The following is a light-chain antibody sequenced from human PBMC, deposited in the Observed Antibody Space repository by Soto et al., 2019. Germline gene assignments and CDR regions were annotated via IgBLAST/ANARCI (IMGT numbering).Light chain of an antibody. CDR3: QSYDSSLSGYV. CDR2: EVS. V-gene: IGLV2-8*01. J-gene: IGLJ1*01. CDR1: SSDVGGYNY. Sequence: QSALTQPPSASGSPGQSVTISCTGTSSDVGGYNYVSWYQQHPGKAPKLMIYEVSKRPSKIPDRFSGSKSGNTASLTVSGLQAEDEADYYCQSYDSSLSGYVFGTGTKV.